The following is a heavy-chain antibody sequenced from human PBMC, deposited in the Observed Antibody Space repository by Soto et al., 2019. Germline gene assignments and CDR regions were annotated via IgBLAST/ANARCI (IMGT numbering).Heavy chain of an antibody. J-gene: IGHJ4*02. Sequence: PGGSLRLSCAASGFTFSSYAMHWVRQAPGKGLEWVAVISYDGSNKYYADSVKGRFTISRDNSKNTLYLQMNSLRAEDTAVYYCARDPTYYDFWSGPRGSGYFDYWGQGTLVTVSS. CDR1: GFTFSSYA. CDR3: ARDPTYYDFWSGPRGSGYFDY. CDR2: ISYDGSNK. D-gene: IGHD3-3*01. V-gene: IGHV3-30-3*01.